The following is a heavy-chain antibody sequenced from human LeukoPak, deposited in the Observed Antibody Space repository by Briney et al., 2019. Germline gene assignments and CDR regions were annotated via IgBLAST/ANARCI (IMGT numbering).Heavy chain of an antibody. CDR1: GFTFSGSP. D-gene: IGHD2-15*01. Sequence: PGRSLKLSCAASGFTFSGSPMHWVRQAPGKGLEWVAIISRDGSSHYYADSVKGRFTISRDNSKNTLYLQMNSLRAEDTAVYYCAREARSGYCSGGSCEGYYGMDVWGQGTTVTVSS. CDR3: AREARSGYCSGGSCEGYYGMDV. J-gene: IGHJ6*02. V-gene: IGHV3-30*07. CDR2: ISRDGSSH.